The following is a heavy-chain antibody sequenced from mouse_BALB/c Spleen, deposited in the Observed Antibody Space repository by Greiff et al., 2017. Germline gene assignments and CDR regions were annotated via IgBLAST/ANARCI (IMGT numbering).Heavy chain of an antibody. CDR2: IRNKANGYTT. Sequence: EVKVVESGGGLVQPGGSLRLSCATSGFTFTDYYMSWVRQPPGKALEWLGFIRNKANGYTTEYSASVKGRFTISRDNSQSILYLQMNTLRAEDSATYYCARDGKNGNYYFDYWGQGTTLTVSA. D-gene: IGHD2-1*01. CDR1: GFTFTDYY. V-gene: IGHV7-3*02. J-gene: IGHJ2*01. CDR3: ARDGKNGNYYFDY.